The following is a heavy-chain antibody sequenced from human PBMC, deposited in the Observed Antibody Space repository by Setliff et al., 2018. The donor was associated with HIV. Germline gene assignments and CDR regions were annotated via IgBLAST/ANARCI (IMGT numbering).Heavy chain of an antibody. CDR2: INAGNGDT. D-gene: IGHD1-26*01. Sequence: ASVKVSCKASGYTFTNFGITWVRQAPGQGLEWMGWINAGNGDTKYSQKFQGRVTFTWDASASTAYMELRSLISDDTAVYYCTRGGYSGAFLDAFDIWGQGTMVTVSS. CDR3: TRGGYSGAFLDAFDI. CDR1: GYTFTNFG. V-gene: IGHV1-18*01. J-gene: IGHJ3*02.